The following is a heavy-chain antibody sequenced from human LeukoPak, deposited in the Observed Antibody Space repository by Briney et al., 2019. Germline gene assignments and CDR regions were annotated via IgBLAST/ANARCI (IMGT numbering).Heavy chain of an antibody. D-gene: IGHD6-19*01. V-gene: IGHV3-11*01. J-gene: IGHJ4*02. CDR1: GFTFSDYY. Sequence: GGSLRLSSAASGFTFSDYYMSWIRQAPGKGLEWVSYISSGGSKIYYADSVKGRFTISRDNAKNSLYLQMNSLRAEDTAVYYCARRRYVAGSDYWGQGTLVTVSS. CDR2: ISSGGSKI. CDR3: ARRRYVAGSDY.